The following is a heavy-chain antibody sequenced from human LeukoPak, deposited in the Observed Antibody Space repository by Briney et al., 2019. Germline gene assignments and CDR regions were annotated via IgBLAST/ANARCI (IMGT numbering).Heavy chain of an antibody. J-gene: IGHJ4*02. Sequence: SETLSLTCTVSGYSISSGYYWGWIRQPPGKGLEWIGSIYHSGSTYYNPSLKSRVTISVDTSKNQFSLKLSSVTAADTAVYYCARHRSGWLQSSFDYWGQGTLVTVSP. D-gene: IGHD5-24*01. V-gene: IGHV4-38-2*02. CDR3: ARHRSGWLQSSFDY. CDR2: IYHSGST. CDR1: GYSISSGYY.